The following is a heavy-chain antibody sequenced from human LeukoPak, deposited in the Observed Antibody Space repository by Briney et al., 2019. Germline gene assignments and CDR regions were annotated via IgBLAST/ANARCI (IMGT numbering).Heavy chain of an antibody. V-gene: IGHV1-24*01. CDR3: ATTPYYYDSSGDVRDY. D-gene: IGHD3-22*01. J-gene: IGHJ4*02. CDR2: FDPEDGET. Sequence: ASVKVSCKVSGYTLTGLSMHWVRQAPGKGLEWMGGFDPEDGETIYAQKFQGRVTMTEDTSTDTAYMELSSLRSEDTAVYYCATTPYYYDSSGDVRDYWGQGTLLTVSS. CDR1: GYTLTGLS.